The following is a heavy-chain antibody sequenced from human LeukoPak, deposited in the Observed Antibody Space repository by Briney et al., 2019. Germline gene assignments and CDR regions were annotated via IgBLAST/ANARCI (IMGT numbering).Heavy chain of an antibody. CDR3: ARKGRTTGTTRGHWFDP. CDR2: INHSGST. D-gene: IGHD1-1*01. CDR1: GGSFSGYY. J-gene: IGHJ5*02. V-gene: IGHV4-34*01. Sequence: PSETLSLTCAVYGGSFSGYYWSWIRQPPGKGLEWIGEINHSGSTNYNPSLKSRVTISVDTSKNQFSLKLSSVTAADTAVYYCARKGRTTGTTRGHWFDPLGPGNPGHRLL.